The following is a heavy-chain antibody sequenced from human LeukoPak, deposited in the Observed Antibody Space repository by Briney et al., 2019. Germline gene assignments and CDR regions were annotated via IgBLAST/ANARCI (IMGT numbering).Heavy chain of an antibody. CDR1: GGTFSNYA. J-gene: IGHJ3*02. D-gene: IGHD2-2*01. Sequence: SVKVASKASGGTFSNYAISWVRQAPGQGLEWMGRIIPIFGTANYAQKFQGRVTITTDESTSTAYMELSSLRSEDTAVYYCARDMNPYCSSTSCPGDAFDIWGQGTMVTVSS. CDR2: IIPIFGTA. V-gene: IGHV1-69*05. CDR3: ARDMNPYCSSTSCPGDAFDI.